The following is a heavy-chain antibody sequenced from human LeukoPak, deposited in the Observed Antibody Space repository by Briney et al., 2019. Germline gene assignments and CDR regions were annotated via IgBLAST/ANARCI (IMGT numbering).Heavy chain of an antibody. D-gene: IGHD6-19*01. Sequence: GGSLRLSCAASGFTFSSYAMNWVRQAPGKGLEWVSAISSGGISTYYADSVKGRFTISRDNSKNTLYLQMNSLRAEDTAVYYCAKTALAVAGIVPVESELDYWGQGTLVTVSS. CDR3: AKTALAVAGIVPVESELDY. J-gene: IGHJ4*02. V-gene: IGHV3-23*01. CDR2: ISSGGIST. CDR1: GFTFSSYA.